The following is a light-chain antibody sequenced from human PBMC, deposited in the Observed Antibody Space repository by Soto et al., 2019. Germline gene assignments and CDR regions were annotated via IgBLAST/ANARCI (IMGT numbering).Light chain of an antibody. CDR1: SSNIGAGYD. Sequence: QSVLTQPPSVSGAPGQRVTISCTGSSSNIGAGYDVHWYQQFPGTTPKFLIYGNTNRPSGVPDRFSASKSGTSASLDIIGLQAEDEAEYFCQSYDSSLTVVFGGGTKLTVL. V-gene: IGLV1-40*01. J-gene: IGLJ2*01. CDR3: QSYDSSLTVV. CDR2: GNT.